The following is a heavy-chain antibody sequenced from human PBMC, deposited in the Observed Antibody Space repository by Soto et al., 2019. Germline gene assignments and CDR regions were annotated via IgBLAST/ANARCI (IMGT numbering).Heavy chain of an antibody. D-gene: IGHD6-6*01. CDR2: IYPGDSDT. Sequence: GESLKISCKGSGYSFTSYWIGWVRQMPGKGLEWMGIIYPGDSDTRYSPSFQGQVTISADKSISTAYLQWSSLKASDTAVYYCASSSIAARQGYYYYGMDVWGQGTTVTVSS. J-gene: IGHJ6*02. CDR3: ASSSIAARQGYYYYGMDV. V-gene: IGHV5-51*01. CDR1: GYSFTSYW.